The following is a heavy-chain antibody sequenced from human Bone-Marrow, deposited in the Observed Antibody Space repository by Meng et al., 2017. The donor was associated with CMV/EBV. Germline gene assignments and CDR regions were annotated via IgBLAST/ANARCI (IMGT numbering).Heavy chain of an antibody. J-gene: IGHJ5*02. CDR2: MNPNSGNT. Sequence: ASVKVSCKASGYTFTSYDINWVRQATGQGLEWMGWMNPNSGNTGYAQKSQGRVTITRNTSINTAYVELSSLRSEDTAVYYCARVSGVVIGGWFDLWRQGTLVTVSS. CDR3: ARVSGVVIGGWFDL. CDR1: GYTFTSYD. V-gene: IGHV1-8*03. D-gene: IGHD3-3*01.